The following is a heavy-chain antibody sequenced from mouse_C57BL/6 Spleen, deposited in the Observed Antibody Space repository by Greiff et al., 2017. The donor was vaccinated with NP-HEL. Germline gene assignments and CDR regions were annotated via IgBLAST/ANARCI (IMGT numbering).Heavy chain of an antibody. D-gene: IGHD1-2*01. CDR2: IYPGDGDT. V-gene: IGHV1-82*01. CDR1: GYAFSSSW. Sequence: QVQLKQSGPELVKPGASVKISCKASGYAFSSSWMNWVKQRPGQGLEWIGRIYPGDGDTNYNGKFKGKATLTADKSSSTAYMQLSSLTSEDSAVYFCARSGDGLYGGFAYWGQGTLVTVSA. J-gene: IGHJ3*01. CDR3: ARSGDGLYGGFAY.